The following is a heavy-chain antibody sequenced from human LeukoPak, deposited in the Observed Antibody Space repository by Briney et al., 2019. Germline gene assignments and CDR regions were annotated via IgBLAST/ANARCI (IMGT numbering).Heavy chain of an antibody. J-gene: IGHJ4*02. CDR2: ISSSSTI. Sequence: AGGSLRLSCAASGFTFSSYSMNWVRQAPGKGLEWVSYISSSSTIYYADSVKGRFTISRDNAKNSLYLQMNSLRAEDTAVYYCARYVRSSHYFDYWGQGTLVTVSS. CDR1: GFTFSSYS. D-gene: IGHD2-2*01. CDR3: ARYVRSSHYFDY. V-gene: IGHV3-48*04.